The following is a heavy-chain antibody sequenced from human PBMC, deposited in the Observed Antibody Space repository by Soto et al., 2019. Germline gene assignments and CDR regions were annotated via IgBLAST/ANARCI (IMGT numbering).Heavy chain of an antibody. CDR3: AATRIYDFWSGYYPFDY. CDR2: IVVGSGNT. D-gene: IGHD3-3*01. CDR1: GFTFTSSA. J-gene: IGHJ4*02. V-gene: IGHV1-58*01. Sequence: GASVKVSCKASGFTFTSSAVQWVRQARGQRLEWIGWIVVGSGNTNYAQKFQERVTITRDMSTSTAYMELSSLRSEDTAVYYCAATRIYDFWSGYYPFDYWGQGTLVTVSS.